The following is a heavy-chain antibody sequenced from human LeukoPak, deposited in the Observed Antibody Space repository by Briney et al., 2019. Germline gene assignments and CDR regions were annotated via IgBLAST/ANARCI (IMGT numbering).Heavy chain of an antibody. J-gene: IGHJ4*02. V-gene: IGHV5-51*01. Sequence: TTGESRKISCEGSGYSFSTYWIAWVRQMPGKGLEWMGIIYIGDSDTTYSPSFQGQVTISADKSIRIVYLQWSSLRASDTAIYYCARSPSNDYFDYWGQGTLVTVSS. CDR2: IYIGDSDT. CDR1: GYSFSTYW. CDR3: ARSPSNDYFDY.